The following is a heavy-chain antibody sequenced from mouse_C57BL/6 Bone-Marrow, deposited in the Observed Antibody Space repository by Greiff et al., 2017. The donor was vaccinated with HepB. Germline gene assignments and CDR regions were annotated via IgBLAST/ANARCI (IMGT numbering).Heavy chain of an antibody. CDR2: IHPNSGST. CDR3: ASRGYDYDGYFDV. V-gene: IGHV1-64*01. J-gene: IGHJ1*03. Sequence: QVQLQQPGAELVKPGASVKLSCKASGYTFTSYWMHWVKQRPGQGLEWIGMIHPNSGSTNYNEKFKSKATLTVDKSSSTAYMQLSSLTSEDSAVYYCASRGYDYDGYFDVWGTGTTVTVSS. D-gene: IGHD2-4*01. CDR1: GYTFTSYW.